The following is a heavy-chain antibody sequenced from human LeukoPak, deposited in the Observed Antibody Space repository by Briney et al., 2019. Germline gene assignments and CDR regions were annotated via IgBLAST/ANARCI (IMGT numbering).Heavy chain of an antibody. CDR3: ARVGSTVTDY. CDR2: INPSGGST. Sequence: GASVKVSCKASGYTFTSYYIHWVRQAPGQGLEWMGIINPSGGSTNYAQKFQGRVTMTRDTSTSTVYLEVSSLSPEDTAVYYCARVGSTVTDYWGQGTLVTVSS. V-gene: IGHV1-46*01. CDR1: GYTFTSYY. J-gene: IGHJ4*02. D-gene: IGHD4-17*01.